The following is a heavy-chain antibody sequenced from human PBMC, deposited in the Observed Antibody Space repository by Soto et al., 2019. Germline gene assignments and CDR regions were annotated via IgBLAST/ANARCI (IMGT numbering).Heavy chain of an antibody. CDR2: ISGSGGST. CDR1: GFTFSSYA. D-gene: IGHD3-22*01. J-gene: IGHJ4*02. CDR3: ARDVPNYYDCSAQSYYFDY. V-gene: IGHV3-23*01. Sequence: GGSLRLSCAASGFTFSSYAMSWVRQAPGKGLEWVSAISGSGGSTYYADSVKGRFTISRDNSKNTLYLQMNSLRAEDTAVYYSARDVPNYYDCSAQSYYFDYWGQGTLVTVSS.